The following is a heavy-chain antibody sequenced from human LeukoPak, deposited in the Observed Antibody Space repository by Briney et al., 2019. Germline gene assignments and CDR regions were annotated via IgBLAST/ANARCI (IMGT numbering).Heavy chain of an antibody. Sequence: TLSLTCNVSGGSISSGDKYWSWIRQPPGKGLEWVGYSYYSGSTYYNPALKRRLTISVDTSENQFSLHLTSVTAADTAVYFCARVTRWAGLDFWGQGTLVTVSS. CDR3: ARVTRWAGLDF. CDR2: SYYSGST. CDR1: GGSISSGDKY. J-gene: IGHJ4*02. V-gene: IGHV4-30-4*01. D-gene: IGHD2-21*02.